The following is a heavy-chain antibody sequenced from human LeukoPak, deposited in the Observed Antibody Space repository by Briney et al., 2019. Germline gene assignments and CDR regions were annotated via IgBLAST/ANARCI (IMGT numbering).Heavy chain of an antibody. Sequence: ASVKVSCKVSGYTVIELSMHWVRQPPGQGLEWMGIINPSGGSTSYAQKFQGRVTMTRDMSTSTAYMELRSLRSDDTAVYYCARGSGGRMTSPFAFDPWGQGTLVTVSS. CDR2: INPSGGST. V-gene: IGHV1-46*01. D-gene: IGHD3-16*01. CDR3: ARGSGGRMTSPFAFDP. J-gene: IGHJ5*02. CDR1: GYTVIELS.